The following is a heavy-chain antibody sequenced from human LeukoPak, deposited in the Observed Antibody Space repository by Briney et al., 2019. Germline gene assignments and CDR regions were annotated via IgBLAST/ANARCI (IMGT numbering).Heavy chain of an antibody. V-gene: IGHV3-23*01. J-gene: IGHJ4*02. CDR1: GFTFSNYG. CDR2: ISGSGGNT. Sequence: GGTLRLSCAASGFTFSNYGMSWVRQAPGKGLEWVSGISGSGGNTYYADSVKGRFTISRDNSKNTLYLQMNSLRAEDTAIYYCAKAGSIRFDYWGQGTLVTVSS. CDR3: AKAGSIRFDY. D-gene: IGHD1-26*01.